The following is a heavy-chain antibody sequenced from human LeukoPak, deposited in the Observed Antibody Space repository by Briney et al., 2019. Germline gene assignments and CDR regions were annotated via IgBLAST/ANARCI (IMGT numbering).Heavy chain of an antibody. CDR2: ISGSGSNT. J-gene: IGHJ4*02. CDR1: GFIFRSYA. V-gene: IGHV3-23*01. Sequence: GGSLRLSCAASGFIFRSYAMIGVRRARGGGREWVSAISGSGSNTYYAASVKGRFSISRGNSKTTLYLQMNSLRAEDTAVYYCAKDMKGEYSYGYLDYWGQGTLVTASS. D-gene: IGHD5-18*01. CDR3: AKDMKGEYSYGYLDY.